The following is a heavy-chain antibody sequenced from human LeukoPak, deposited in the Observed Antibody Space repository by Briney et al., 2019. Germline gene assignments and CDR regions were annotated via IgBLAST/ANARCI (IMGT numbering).Heavy chain of an antibody. J-gene: IGHJ4*02. CDR2: MNPNSGNT. D-gene: IGHD3-22*01. Sequence: ASVKVSCKASRYTFTSYDINWVRQATGQGLEWMGWMNPNSGNTGYAQKFQGRVTMTRNTSISTAYMELSSLRSEDAAVYYCARGSSSGYYYFDYWGQGTLVTVSS. CDR3: ARGSSSGYYYFDY. CDR1: RYTFTSYD. V-gene: IGHV1-8*01.